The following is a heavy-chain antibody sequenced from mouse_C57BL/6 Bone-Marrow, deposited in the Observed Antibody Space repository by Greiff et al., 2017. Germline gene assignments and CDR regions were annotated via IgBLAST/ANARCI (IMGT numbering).Heavy chain of an antibody. D-gene: IGHD2-2*01. J-gene: IGHJ2*01. V-gene: IGHV1-50*01. CDR2: IDPSDSYT. CDR1: GYTFTSYW. CDR3: ARSGVYGYDEGVDY. Sequence: VQLQQPGAELVKPGASVKLSCKASGYTFTSYWMQWVKQRPGQGLEWIGEIDPSDSYTNYNQKFKGKAKLTVDTSSSTAYMQLSSLTSEDSAVYYGARSGVYGYDEGVDYWGQGTTLTVSS.